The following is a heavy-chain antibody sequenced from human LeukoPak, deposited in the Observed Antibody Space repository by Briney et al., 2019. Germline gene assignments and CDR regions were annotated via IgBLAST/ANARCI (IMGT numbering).Heavy chain of an antibody. CDR3: ARAPSSGWYYDS. CDR2: VSAGDGNT. V-gene: IGHV1-3*01. Sequence: GASVKVSCKASGYPFTSYAIHWVRQAPGQGLEWTGCVSAGDGNTKSSQNFQGRVTITRDTSANTAYMELSSLRSEDTAVYYCARAPSSGWYYDSWGQGTLVTDSS. D-gene: IGHD6-19*01. J-gene: IGHJ4*02. CDR1: GYPFTSYA.